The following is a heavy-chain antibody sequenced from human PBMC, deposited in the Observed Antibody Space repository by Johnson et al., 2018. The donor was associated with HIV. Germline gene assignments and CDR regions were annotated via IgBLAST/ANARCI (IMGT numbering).Heavy chain of an antibody. V-gene: IGHV3-66*04. CDR3: ARQLKYYYDSSGYYYLSSAAFDI. CDR2: IYSGGST. Sequence: VQLVESGGRVVRPGGSLRLSCVASGFTFDDYGMSWVRQAPGKGLEWVSVIYSGGSTYYADSVKGRFTISRDNSKNTLYLQMNSLRAEDTAVYYCARQLKYYYDSSGYYYLSSAAFDIWGQGTMVTVSS. D-gene: IGHD3-22*01. CDR1: GFTFDDYG. J-gene: IGHJ3*02.